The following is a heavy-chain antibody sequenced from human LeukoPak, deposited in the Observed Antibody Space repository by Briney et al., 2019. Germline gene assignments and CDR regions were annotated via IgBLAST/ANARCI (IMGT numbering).Heavy chain of an antibody. CDR2: IIPIFGTA. Sequence: SVKVSCKASGGTFSSYAISWVRPALGQGLEWMGGIIPIFGTANYAQKFQGRVTITADESTSTAYMELSSLRSEDTAVYYCARDPNWGSGRAFDIWGQGTMVTVSS. V-gene: IGHV1-69*13. D-gene: IGHD7-27*01. CDR1: GGTFSSYA. J-gene: IGHJ3*02. CDR3: ARDPNWGSGRAFDI.